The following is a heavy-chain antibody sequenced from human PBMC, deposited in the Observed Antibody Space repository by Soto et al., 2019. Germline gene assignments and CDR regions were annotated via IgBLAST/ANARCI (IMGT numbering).Heavy chain of an antibody. J-gene: IGHJ4*02. CDR2: ISYEGSRI. D-gene: IGHD2-15*01. V-gene: IGHV3-30*18. CDR1: GFSFRNYG. Sequence: PGGSVRLSCAASGFSFRNYGMHWVRQAPGKGLEWVAVISYEGSRISYAASVKGRFTIPRDNSKNAVFLQMNRLTPDDTAVYSCAKDHGGGNFFLHFDLWGQGTLVTVSS. CDR3: AKDHGGGNFFLHFDL.